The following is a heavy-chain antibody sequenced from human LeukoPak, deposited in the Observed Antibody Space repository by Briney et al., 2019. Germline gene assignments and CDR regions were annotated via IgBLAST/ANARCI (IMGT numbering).Heavy chain of an antibody. J-gene: IGHJ6*03. CDR1: GCSISSYY. V-gene: IGHV4-4*07. Sequence: PSETLSLTCTVSGCSISSYYWSWIRQPAGKGLEWIGRIYTSGSTNYNPSLKSRVTMSVDTSKNQFSLKLSSVTAADTAVYYCARDAAARRYYYYYYMDVWGKGTTVTVSS. CDR2: IYTSGST. D-gene: IGHD6-6*01. CDR3: ARDAAARRYYYYYYMDV.